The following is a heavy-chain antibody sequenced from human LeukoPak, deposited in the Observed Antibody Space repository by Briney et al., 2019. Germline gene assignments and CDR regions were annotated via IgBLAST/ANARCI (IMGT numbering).Heavy chain of an antibody. CDR3: AKVSARLCMLCPFDC. V-gene: IGHV3-21*04. CDR2: ISSSSSYI. J-gene: IGHJ4*02. CDR1: GFTFSSYG. Sequence: GRSLRLSCAASGFTFSSYGMHWVRQAPGKGLEWVSSISSSSSYIYYADSVKGRFTISRDNSKNTLYLQMNSLRAEDTAVYYCAKVSARLCMLCPFDCWGQGTLVTVSS. D-gene: IGHD2-8*01.